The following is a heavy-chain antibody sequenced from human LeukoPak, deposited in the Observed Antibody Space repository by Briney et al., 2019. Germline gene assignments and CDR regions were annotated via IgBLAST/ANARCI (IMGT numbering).Heavy chain of an antibody. CDR3: ARGLPHGKFDY. V-gene: IGHV4-4*07. D-gene: IGHD4-11*01. J-gene: IGHJ4*02. CDR2: MYTSGST. Sequence: SETLSLTCTVSGGSISGYYWSWIRQPAGKGLEWIGRMYTSGSTNYNPSLKSRVTMSVDTSKNQFPLKLNSVTAADTAVYYCARGLPHGKFDYWGQGTLVTVSS. CDR1: GGSISGYY.